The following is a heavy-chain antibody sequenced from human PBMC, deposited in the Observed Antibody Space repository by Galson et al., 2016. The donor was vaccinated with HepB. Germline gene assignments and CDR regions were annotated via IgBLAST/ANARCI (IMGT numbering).Heavy chain of an antibody. D-gene: IGHD3-22*01. CDR1: GYTFSNYG. V-gene: IGHV1-18*04. CDR2: ISPSNGNT. Sequence: SVKVSCKASGYTFSNYGISWVRLAPGQGLEWMGWISPSNGNTNSAQKFQGRVTMTTDTSTSTAYMELKSLRSDDTAVYYCARDRRGLLKYDGSGSYPNLWFDPWGQGTLVTVSS. CDR3: ARDRRGLLKYDGSGSYPNLWFDP. J-gene: IGHJ5*02.